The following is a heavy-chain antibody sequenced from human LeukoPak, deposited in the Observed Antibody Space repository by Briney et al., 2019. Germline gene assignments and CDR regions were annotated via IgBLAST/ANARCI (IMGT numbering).Heavy chain of an antibody. J-gene: IGHJ4*02. D-gene: IGHD6-6*01. CDR1: GFTFSSYE. CDR3: ARAGSYSSSS. V-gene: IGHV3-48*03. CDR2: ISSSGSTI. Sequence: GGSLRLSXAASGFTFSSYEMNWVRQAPGKGLEWVSYISSSGSTIYYADSVKGRFTISRDNAKNSLYLQMNSLRAEDTAVYYCARAGSYSSSSWGQGTLVTVSS.